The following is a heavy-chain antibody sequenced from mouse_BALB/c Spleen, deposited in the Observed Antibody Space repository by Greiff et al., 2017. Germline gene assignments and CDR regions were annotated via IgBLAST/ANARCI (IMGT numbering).Heavy chain of an antibody. CDR3: ARRGENDGYYPAWFAY. CDR1: GYTFTSYN. CDR2: IYPGNGDT. D-gene: IGHD2-3*01. J-gene: IGHJ3*01. V-gene: IGHV1-12*01. Sequence: QVQLQQPGAELVKPGASVKMSCKASGYTFTSYNMHWVKQTPGQGLEWIGAIYPGNGDTSYNQKFKGKATLTADKSSSTAYMQLSSLTSEDSAVYYCARRGENDGYYPAWFAYWGQGTLVTVSA.